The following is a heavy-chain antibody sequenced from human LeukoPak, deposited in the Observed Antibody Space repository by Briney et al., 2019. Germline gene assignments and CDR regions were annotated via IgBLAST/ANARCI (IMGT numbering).Heavy chain of an antibody. CDR1: GYTFTSYD. J-gene: IGHJ4*02. CDR2: MNPNSGNT. V-gene: IGHV1-8*01. Sequence: GASVKVSCKSSGYTFTSYDINWVRQATGQGLEWMGWMNPNSGNTGYAQKFQGRVPMTRNTSISTAYMELSSLRSEDTAVYYCARGDYGDYGTVYWGQGTLVTVSS. D-gene: IGHD4-17*01. CDR3: ARGDYGDYGTVY.